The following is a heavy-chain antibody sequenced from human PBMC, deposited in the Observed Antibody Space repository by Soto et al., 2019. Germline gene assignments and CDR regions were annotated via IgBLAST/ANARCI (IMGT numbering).Heavy chain of an antibody. D-gene: IGHD3-3*01. J-gene: IGHJ6*02. CDR3: ARFYYDFWSGYYYYGMDV. Sequence: SETLSLTCTVSGGSISSSSYYWGWIRQPPGKGLEWIGSIYYSGSTYYNPSLKSRVTISVDTSKNQFSLKLSSVTAADTAVYYCARFYYDFWSGYYYYGMDVWGQGTTVTVSS. CDR1: GGSISSSSYY. V-gene: IGHV4-39*01. CDR2: IYYSGST.